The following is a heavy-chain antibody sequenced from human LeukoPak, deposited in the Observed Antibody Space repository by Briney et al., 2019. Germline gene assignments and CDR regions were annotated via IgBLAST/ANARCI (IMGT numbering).Heavy chain of an antibody. Sequence: RGSLRLSCAASGFTVSSNYMSWVRQAPGKGLEWVSVIYSGGSTYYADSVKGRFTISRDNSKNTLYLQMNSLRAEDTAVYYCTTHVIQRPEFDYWGQGTLVTVSS. J-gene: IGHJ4*02. D-gene: IGHD1-1*01. V-gene: IGHV3-53*01. CDR2: IYSGGST. CDR1: GFTVSSNY. CDR3: TTHVIQRPEFDY.